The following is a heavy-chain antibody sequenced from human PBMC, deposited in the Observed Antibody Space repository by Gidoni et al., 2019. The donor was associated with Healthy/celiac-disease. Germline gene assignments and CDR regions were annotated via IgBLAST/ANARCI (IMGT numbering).Heavy chain of an antibody. Sequence: EVQLVESGGGLVQPGGSLRLSCAASGFTFSSYWMSLVRQAPGKGLEWVANIKQDGSEKYYVDSVKGRFTISRDNAKNSLYLQMNSLRAEDTAVYYCARDRGGIQLWSSTEGMDVWGQGTTVTVSS. J-gene: IGHJ6*02. V-gene: IGHV3-7*03. CDR3: ARDRGGIQLWSSTEGMDV. D-gene: IGHD5-18*01. CDR1: GFTFSSYW. CDR2: IKQDGSEK.